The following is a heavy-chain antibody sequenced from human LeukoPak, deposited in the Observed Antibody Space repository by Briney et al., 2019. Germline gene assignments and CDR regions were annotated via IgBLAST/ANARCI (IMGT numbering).Heavy chain of an antibody. J-gene: IGHJ4*02. CDR3: ARGGGYCSGGSCYQDY. Sequence: SETLSLTCAVYGGSFSGYYWSWIHQPPGKGLEWIGEINHSGSTNYNPSLKGRVTISVDTSKNQFSLKLSSVTAADTAVYYCARGGGYCSGGSCYQDYWGQGTLVTVSS. CDR1: GGSFSGYY. CDR2: INHSGST. V-gene: IGHV4-34*01. D-gene: IGHD2-15*01.